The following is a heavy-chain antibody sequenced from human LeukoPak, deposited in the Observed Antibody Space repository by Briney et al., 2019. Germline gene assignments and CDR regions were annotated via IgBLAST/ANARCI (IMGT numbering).Heavy chain of an antibody. J-gene: IGHJ4*02. V-gene: IGHV1-2*02. Sequence: ASVKVSCKASGYTFTGYYMHWVRQAPGQGLEWMGWINPNSGGTNYVQKFQGRVTMTRDTSISTAYMELSRLRSDDTAVYYCAKTTVTEYYFDYWGQGTLVTVSS. CDR3: AKTTVTEYYFDY. CDR2: INPNSGGT. D-gene: IGHD4-17*01. CDR1: GYTFTGYY.